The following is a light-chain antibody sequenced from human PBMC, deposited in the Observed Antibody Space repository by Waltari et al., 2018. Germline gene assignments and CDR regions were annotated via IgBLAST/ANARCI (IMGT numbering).Light chain of an antibody. CDR3: CSYAGSSIWV. CDR1: RPHGGSYNL. CDR2: EVS. J-gene: IGLJ3*02. Sequence: QSALTQPASVSGSPGHSIPLSCTRTRPHGGSYNLVSWYHQPPGNPPKLMISEVSKRPSGVSNRFSGSKSGNTASLTISGLQAEDEADYYCCSYAGSSIWVFGGGTKLTVL. V-gene: IGLV2-23*02.